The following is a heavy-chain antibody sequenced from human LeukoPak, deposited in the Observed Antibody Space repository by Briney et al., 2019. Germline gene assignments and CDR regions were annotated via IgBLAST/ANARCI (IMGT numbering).Heavy chain of an antibody. Sequence: GGSLRLSCAASGFTFSSYWMHWVRQAPGKGLEWVAFIRYDGSNKYYADSVKGRFTISRDNSKNTLYLQMNSLRAEDTAVYYCAKEVGDSSGYYFPPDYWGQGTLVTVSS. CDR2: IRYDGSNK. CDR1: GFTFSSYW. D-gene: IGHD3-22*01. V-gene: IGHV3-30*02. CDR3: AKEVGDSSGYYFPPDY. J-gene: IGHJ4*02.